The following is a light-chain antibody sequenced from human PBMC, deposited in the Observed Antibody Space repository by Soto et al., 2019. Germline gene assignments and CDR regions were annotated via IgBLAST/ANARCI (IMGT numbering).Light chain of an antibody. CDR1: QSISNN. V-gene: IGKV3-15*01. Sequence: EIEMTQSPATLSVSPGERATLSCRASQSISNNLAWYQQKPGQAPRLLIYSASPRATGIPASFSASGSGTEFTLTISSLQSEDFAVYYCQQYNNWTRTFGEGTKVEIK. CDR2: SAS. CDR3: QQYNNWTRT. J-gene: IGKJ1*01.